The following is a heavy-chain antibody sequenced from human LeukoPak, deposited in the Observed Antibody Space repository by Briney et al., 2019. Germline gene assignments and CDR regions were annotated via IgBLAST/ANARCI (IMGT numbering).Heavy chain of an antibody. CDR1: GYTFTSYY. V-gene: IGHV1-46*01. CDR3: ARVGADGSASFDY. D-gene: IGHD1-26*01. CDR2: IHPTVGDT. J-gene: IGHJ4*02. Sequence: ASVKVSCKASGYTFTSYYLHWVRQAPGQGLEWMGIIHPTVGDTTYAQKFQGRVTMTRDMSTGTVYMDLSSLRSEDTAVYYCARVGADGSASFDYWGQGTLVTVSS.